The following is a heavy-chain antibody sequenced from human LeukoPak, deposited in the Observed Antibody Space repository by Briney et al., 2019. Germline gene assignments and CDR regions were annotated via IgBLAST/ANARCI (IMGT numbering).Heavy chain of an antibody. J-gene: IGHJ4*02. CDR2: INHTGST. D-gene: IGHD2-2*02. V-gene: IGHV4-34*01. CDR3: AKGPIPAAIWVGYYFDY. CDR1: GFTFSSYA. Sequence: GSLRLSCAASGFTFSSYAMSWIPQPPGKGLEWIWEINHTGSTNSNPSLKSRVTISVDTSKNQFSLKLSSVTAADTAVYYCAKGPIPAAIWVGYYFDYWGQGTLVTVSS.